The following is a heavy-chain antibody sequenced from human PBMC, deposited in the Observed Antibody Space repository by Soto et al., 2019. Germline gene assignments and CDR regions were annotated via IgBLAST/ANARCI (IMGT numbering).Heavy chain of an antibody. CDR1: GFTFDDYA. J-gene: IGHJ4*02. V-gene: IGHV3-43*02. CDR3: AKDGSSSWFDY. D-gene: IGHD6-13*01. CDR2: ISGDGGST. Sequence: GGSLRLSCAASGFTFDDYAMHWVRQAPGKGLEWVSLISGDGGSTYYADSVKGRFTISRDNSKNSLYLQMNSLRTEDTSLYSGAKDGSSSWFDYWGQGTLVTISS.